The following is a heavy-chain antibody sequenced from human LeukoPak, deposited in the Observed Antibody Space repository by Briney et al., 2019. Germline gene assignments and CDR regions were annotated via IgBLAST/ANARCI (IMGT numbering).Heavy chain of an antibody. CDR2: INSDGINT. Sequence: GGSLRLSCAASGFTFSNYWMHWVRQAPGEGLVWVSRINSDGINTSYADSVKGRFTISRDDSKNTLYLQMNSLRAEDTAVYYCASVQDGYNFRASDIWGQGTMVTVSS. CDR1: GFTFSNYW. D-gene: IGHD5-24*01. V-gene: IGHV3-74*01. CDR3: ASVQDGYNFRASDI. J-gene: IGHJ3*02.